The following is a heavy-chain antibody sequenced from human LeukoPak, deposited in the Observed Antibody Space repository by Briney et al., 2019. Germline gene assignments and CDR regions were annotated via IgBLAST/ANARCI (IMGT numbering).Heavy chain of an antibody. CDR1: GFTFSSYG. J-gene: IGHJ6*02. CDR3: VSVRDV. V-gene: IGHV3-30*03. Sequence: PGGSLRPACAASGFTFSSYGVHWVRQAPGKGLEWVAVISYDGSNKYYADSVKGRFTISRNNSKTTRYLQMNSPRAEDTAVYYCVSVRDVWGQGNTVTVTS. CDR2: ISYDGSNK. D-gene: IGHD4-23*01.